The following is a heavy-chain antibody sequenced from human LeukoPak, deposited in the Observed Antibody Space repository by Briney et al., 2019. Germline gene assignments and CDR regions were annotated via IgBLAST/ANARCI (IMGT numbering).Heavy chain of an antibody. CDR2: IYYSGST. V-gene: IGHV4-31*03. D-gene: IGHD3-10*01. CDR1: GGSISSGGYY. CDR3: VRGPMATSHDFDY. J-gene: IGHJ4*02. Sequence: PSQTLSLTCTVSGGSISSGGYYWSWIRQHPGKGLEWIGYIYYSGSTYYNPSLKSRVTISVDTSKNQFSLKLSSVTAADTAVYYCVRGPMATSHDFDYWAQGTLVTVSS.